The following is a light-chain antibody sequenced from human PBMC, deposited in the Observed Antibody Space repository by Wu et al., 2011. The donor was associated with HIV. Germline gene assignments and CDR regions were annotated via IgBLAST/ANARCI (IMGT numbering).Light chain of an antibody. Sequence: EIVLTQSPGTLSLSPGERATLSCRASQSVSGSYLAWYQQKPGQAPRLLIYGASSRATGIPDRFSGSGSGTDFTLTISRLEPEDSAVYYCQQYESSSYTFGRGPSWRSN. CDR2: GAS. CDR1: QSVSGSY. V-gene: IGKV3-20*01. CDR3: QQYESSSYT. J-gene: IGKJ2*01.